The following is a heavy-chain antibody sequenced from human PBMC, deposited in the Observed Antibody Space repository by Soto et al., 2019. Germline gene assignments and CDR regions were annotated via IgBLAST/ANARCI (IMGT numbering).Heavy chain of an antibody. J-gene: IGHJ6*02. V-gene: IGHV3-53*01. CDR3: TRDMRELLTMGYFYYGMDV. D-gene: IGHD1-26*01. Sequence: GGSLRLSCAASGFTVSSNYMSWVRQAPGKGLEWVSVIYSGGSTYYADSVKGRFTISRHNSKNTLYLQMNSLRAEDTAVYYCTRDMRELLTMGYFYYGMDVWGQGTAVTVSS. CDR1: GFTVSSNY. CDR2: IYSGGST.